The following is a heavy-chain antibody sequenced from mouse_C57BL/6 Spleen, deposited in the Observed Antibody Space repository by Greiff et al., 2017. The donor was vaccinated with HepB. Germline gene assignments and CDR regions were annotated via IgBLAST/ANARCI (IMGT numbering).Heavy chain of an antibody. Sequence: QVHVKQPGTELVKPGASVKLSCKASGYTFTSYWMHWVKQRPGQGLEWIGNINPSNGGTNYNEKFKSKATLTVDKSSSTAYMQLSSLTSEDSAVYYCARGGLGDYDGEAMDYWGQGTSVTVSS. J-gene: IGHJ4*01. CDR1: GYTFTSYW. CDR3: ARGGLGDYDGEAMDY. D-gene: IGHD2-4*01. V-gene: IGHV1-53*01. CDR2: INPSNGGT.